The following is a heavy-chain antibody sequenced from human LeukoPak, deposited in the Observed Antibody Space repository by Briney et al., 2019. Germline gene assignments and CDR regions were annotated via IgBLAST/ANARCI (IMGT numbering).Heavy chain of an antibody. CDR3: ARVAEIQLWLRSAFDY. V-gene: IGHV3-48*02. CDR1: GFTFSSYS. CDR2: ISRSSSTI. J-gene: IGHJ4*02. Sequence: GGSLRLSCVVSGFTFSSYSMNWVRQAPGKGLEWVSYISRSSSTIYYADSVKGRFTISRDNAKNSLYLQMNSLRDEDTAVYYCARVAEIQLWLRSAFDYWGQGTLVTVSS. D-gene: IGHD5-18*01.